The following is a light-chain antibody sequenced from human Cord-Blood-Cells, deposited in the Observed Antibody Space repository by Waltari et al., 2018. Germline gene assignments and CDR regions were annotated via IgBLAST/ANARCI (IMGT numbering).Light chain of an antibody. CDR2: GAS. CDR3: QQYGSSPRYS. V-gene: IGKV3-20*01. Sequence: EIVLTQSPGTLSLSPGERATRSCRASQSVSSSYLAWYQQKPGQAPRLLIYGASSRATGIPDRFSGSGSGTDFTLTISRLEPEDFAVYYCQQYGSSPRYSFGQGT. CDR1: QSVSSSY. J-gene: IGKJ2*03.